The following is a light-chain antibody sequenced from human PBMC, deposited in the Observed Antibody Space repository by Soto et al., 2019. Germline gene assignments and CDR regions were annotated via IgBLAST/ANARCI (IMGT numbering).Light chain of an antibody. Sequence: EIVMTQSPATLSVSPGERATLSCRASQTVSSNLAWYQQKPGQHPRVLIFGASTRATGIPARFSGSGSGTEFTLTISSLQSEDFAVYYCQQYHKWPPFTFGQGTKLEIK. J-gene: IGKJ2*01. V-gene: IGKV3-15*01. CDR2: GAS. CDR1: QTVSSN. CDR3: QQYHKWPPFT.